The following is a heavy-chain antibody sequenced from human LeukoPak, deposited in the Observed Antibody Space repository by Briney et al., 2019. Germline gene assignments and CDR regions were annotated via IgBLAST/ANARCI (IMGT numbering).Heavy chain of an antibody. Sequence: GGSLRLSCAASGFTFGSYAMSWVRQAPGKGLEWVSGISGSGGNTYDADSVKGRFTISRDNSKNALYLQMNSLRVEDTAVYYCAKDRRPHTVSTQNGAFDYWGQGTLVTVSS. CDR3: AKDRRPHTVSTQNGAFDY. CDR1: GFTFGSYA. D-gene: IGHD2-2*01. V-gene: IGHV3-23*01. CDR2: ISGSGGNT. J-gene: IGHJ4*02.